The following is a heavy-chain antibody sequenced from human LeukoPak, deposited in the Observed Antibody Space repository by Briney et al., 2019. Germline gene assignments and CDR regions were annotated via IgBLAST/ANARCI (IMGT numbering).Heavy chain of an antibody. Sequence: GGSLRLSCAASGFTFSSYAMSWVRQAPGKGLEWVSAISGSGGSTYYADSVKGRFTISRDNSKNTLYLQMYSLRAEDTAVYYCAKDSLMITFGGLFDYWGQGTLVTVSS. CDR1: GFTFSSYA. CDR2: ISGSGGST. CDR3: AKDSLMITFGGLFDY. V-gene: IGHV3-23*01. J-gene: IGHJ4*02. D-gene: IGHD3-16*01.